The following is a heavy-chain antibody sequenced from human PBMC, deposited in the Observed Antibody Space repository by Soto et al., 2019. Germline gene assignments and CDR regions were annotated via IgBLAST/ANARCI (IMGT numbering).Heavy chain of an antibody. Sequence: GASVKVSCKASGGTFISSAISWVRQAPGQGLEWMGGIIPIFDTANYAQKFQGRVTITADESTSTAYMELSSLRSEDTALYYCARGEKYYDSSGQPGLDYWGQGTLVTVSS. D-gene: IGHD3-22*01. CDR3: ARGEKYYDSSGQPGLDY. CDR2: IIPIFDTA. J-gene: IGHJ4*02. CDR1: GGTFISSA. V-gene: IGHV1-69*13.